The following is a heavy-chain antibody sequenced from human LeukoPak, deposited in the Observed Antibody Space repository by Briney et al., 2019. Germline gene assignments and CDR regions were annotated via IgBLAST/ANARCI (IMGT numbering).Heavy chain of an antibody. V-gene: IGHV3-30*04. J-gene: IGHJ6*02. CDR3: AREQSYFDCLPLHYYYYGMDV. CDR1: GFTFSSYA. CDR2: ISYDGSNK. Sequence: PGGSLRLSCAASGFTFSSYAMHWIRQAPGKGLEWVAAISYDGSNKYYADSVKGRFTISRDNSKNTLYLQMNSLRAEDTAVYYCAREQSYFDCLPLHYYYYGMDVWGQGTTVTVSS. D-gene: IGHD3-9*01.